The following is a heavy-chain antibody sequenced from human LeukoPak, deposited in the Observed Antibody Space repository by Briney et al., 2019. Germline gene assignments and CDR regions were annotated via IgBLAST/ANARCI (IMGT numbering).Heavy chain of an antibody. J-gene: IGHJ4*02. CDR2: IYYSGST. Sequence: PSETLSLTCTVSGGSISSYYWSWIRQPPGKGLEWIGYIYYSGSTNHNPSLKSRVTISVDTSKNQFSLKLSSVTAADTAVYYCASTYCSGGSCYHDYWGQGTLVTVSS. D-gene: IGHD2-15*01. V-gene: IGHV4-59*08. CDR1: GGSISSYY. CDR3: ASTYCSGGSCYHDY.